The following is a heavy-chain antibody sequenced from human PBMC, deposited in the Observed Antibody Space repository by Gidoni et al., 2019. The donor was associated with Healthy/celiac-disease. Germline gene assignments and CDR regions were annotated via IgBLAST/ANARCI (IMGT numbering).Heavy chain of an antibody. CDR1: GGSISSYY. CDR2: IYYSGST. V-gene: IGHV4-59*01. J-gene: IGHJ5*02. CDR3: ARDQYPVTTSQGPNWFDP. D-gene: IGHD4-17*01. Sequence: QVQLQESGPGLVKPSETLSLTCTVSGGSISSYYWSWIRQPPGKGLEWIGYIYYSGSTNYNPSLKSRVTISVDTSKNQFSLKLSSVTAADTAVYYCARDQYPVTTSQGPNWFDPWGQGTLVTVSS.